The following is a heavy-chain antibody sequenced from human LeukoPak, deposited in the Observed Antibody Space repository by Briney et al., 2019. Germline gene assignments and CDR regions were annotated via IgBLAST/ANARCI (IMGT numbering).Heavy chain of an antibody. CDR3: ARATGSYYRNWFDP. J-gene: IGHJ5*02. CDR2: IYHSGST. Sequence: SETLSLTCTVSGYSISSGYYWGWIRQPPGKGLEWIGSIYHSGSTYYNPSLKSRVTISVGTSKNQFSLKLSSVTAADTAVYYCARATGSYYRNWFDPWGQGTLVTVSS. D-gene: IGHD1-26*01. CDR1: GYSISSGYY. V-gene: IGHV4-38-2*02.